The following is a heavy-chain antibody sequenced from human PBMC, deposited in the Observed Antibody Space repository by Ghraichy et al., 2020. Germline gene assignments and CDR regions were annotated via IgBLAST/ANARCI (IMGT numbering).Heavy chain of an antibody. J-gene: IGHJ6*02. D-gene: IGHD1-26*01. CDR2: SYYSGIT. Sequence: SETLSLTCTVSGGSISSGGYYWSWIRQHPGKGLEWIGYSYYSGITYYNPSLKSRVTISVDTSKNQFSLKLSSVTAADTAVFYCARLDLGFIGNYYYGMDVWGQGTTVTVSS. CDR1: GGSISSGGYY. CDR3: ARLDLGFIGNYYYGMDV. V-gene: IGHV4-31*03.